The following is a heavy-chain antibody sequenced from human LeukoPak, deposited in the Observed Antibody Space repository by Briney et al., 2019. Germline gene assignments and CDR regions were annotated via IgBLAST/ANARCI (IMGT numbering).Heavy chain of an antibody. V-gene: IGHV4-59*01. J-gene: IGHJ5*02. Sequence: SETLSLTCTVSGGSISSYYWSWIRQSPGKGLEWIGYIYYSGSTNYNPSLKSRVTISVDTSKNQFSLKLSSVTAADTAVYYCARAPVVHWFDPWGQGTLVTVSS. CDR1: GGSISSYY. CDR3: ARAPVVHWFDP. D-gene: IGHD4-23*01. CDR2: IYYSGST.